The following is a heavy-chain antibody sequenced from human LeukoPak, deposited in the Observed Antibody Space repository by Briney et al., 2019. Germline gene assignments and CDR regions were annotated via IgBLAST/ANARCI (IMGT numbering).Heavy chain of an antibody. Sequence: GRSLRLSCAASGFTFSSYGMHWVRQAPGKGLEWVAVIWYDGSNKYYADSVNGRFTISRDNSKNTLYLQMNSLRADDTAVYYCATVRGYSGNYYLDYWGQGTLVTVSS. V-gene: IGHV3-33*01. CDR3: ATVRGYSGNYYLDY. D-gene: IGHD1-26*01. CDR1: GFTFSSYG. CDR2: IWYDGSNK. J-gene: IGHJ4*02.